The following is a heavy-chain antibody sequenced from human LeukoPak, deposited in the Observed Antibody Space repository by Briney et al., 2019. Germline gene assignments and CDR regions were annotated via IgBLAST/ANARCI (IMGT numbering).Heavy chain of an antibody. D-gene: IGHD2-8*02. J-gene: IGHJ4*02. V-gene: IGHV3-30*02. CDR1: GFTFSRNA. Sequence: GGSLRLSCAASGFTFSRNAIHWVRQGPGKGLEWVSYIAHHGSNKYYADSVKGRFTTSRDNSKGTLYLQMNSLRADDTAVYYCAKDGSWSCTDWGQGTLVTVSS. CDR3: AKDGSWSCTD. CDR2: IAHHGSNK.